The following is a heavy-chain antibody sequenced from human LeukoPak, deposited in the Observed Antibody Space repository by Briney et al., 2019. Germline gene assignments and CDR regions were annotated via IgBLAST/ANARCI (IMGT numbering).Heavy chain of an antibody. J-gene: IGHJ5*02. Sequence: GGSLRLSCAASGFTFSSYAMSWVRQAPGKGLEWVSAISGSGGSTYYADSVKGRFTISRDNAKNSLYLQMNSLRVEDTAVYYCARHDWFDPWGPGTLVTVSS. V-gene: IGHV3-23*01. CDR3: ARHDWFDP. CDR1: GFTFSSYA. CDR2: ISGSGGST.